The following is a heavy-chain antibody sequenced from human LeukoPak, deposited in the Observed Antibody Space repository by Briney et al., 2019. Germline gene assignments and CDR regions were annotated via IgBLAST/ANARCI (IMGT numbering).Heavy chain of an antibody. V-gene: IGHV4-39*02. Sequence: SETLSLTCTVSGGSISGSSYYWGWIRQPPGKGLEWIGSIYYSGSTYYNPTLKSRVTISVDTSKNQFSLKLNSVTATDTAVYYCARGYSSFDYWGQGTLVTVFS. D-gene: IGHD5-18*01. J-gene: IGHJ4*02. CDR2: IYYSGST. CDR3: ARGYSSFDY. CDR1: GGSISGSSYY.